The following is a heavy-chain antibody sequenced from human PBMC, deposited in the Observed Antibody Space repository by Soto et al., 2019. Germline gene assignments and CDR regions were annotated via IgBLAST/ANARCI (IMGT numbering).Heavy chain of an antibody. Sequence: ASVKVSCKASGYTFTSYDINWVRQATGQGLEWMGWMNPNSGNTGYAQKFQGRVTMTRNTSISTAYMELSSLRSEDTAVYYCAIVFRDGYNYYFDYWGQGTLVTVSS. CDR2: MNPNSGNT. CDR3: AIVFRDGYNYYFDY. V-gene: IGHV1-8*01. D-gene: IGHD5-12*01. CDR1: GYTFTSYD. J-gene: IGHJ4*02.